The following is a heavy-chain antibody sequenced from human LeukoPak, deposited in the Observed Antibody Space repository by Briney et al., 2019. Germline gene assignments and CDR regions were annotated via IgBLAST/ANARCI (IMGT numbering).Heavy chain of an antibody. Sequence: GGSLRLSYAASRFTFSEYYMSWIRQAPGKGLEWVSYIRSSSSYTNYADSVKGRFTISRDNAKNSLYLQMNSLRAEDTAVYYCARGYYDNSGYYFPFDFWGQGTLVTVSS. J-gene: IGHJ4*02. CDR1: RFTFSEYY. CDR2: IRSSSSYT. D-gene: IGHD3-22*01. CDR3: ARGYYDNSGYYFPFDF. V-gene: IGHV3-11*06.